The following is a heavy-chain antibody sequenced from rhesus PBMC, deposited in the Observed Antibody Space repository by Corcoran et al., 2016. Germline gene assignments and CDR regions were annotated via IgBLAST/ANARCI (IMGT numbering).Heavy chain of an antibody. CDR3: ARDRVDDYGPRFDY. CDR2: IDGSGGST. J-gene: IGHJ4*01. CDR1: GGSISSHY. Sequence: QLQLQESGPGLVKPSETLSLTCAVSGGSISSHYWSWIRKPPGTGLEWIGRIDGSGGSTDDHASRNRRVTISTDTSQNRFSLKLSSVTAADTAVYYCARDRVDDYGPRFDYWGQGVLVTVSS. V-gene: IGHV4-173*01. D-gene: IGHD4-29*01.